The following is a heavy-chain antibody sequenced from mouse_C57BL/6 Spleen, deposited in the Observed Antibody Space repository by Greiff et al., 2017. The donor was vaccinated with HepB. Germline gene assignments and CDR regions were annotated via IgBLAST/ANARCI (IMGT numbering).Heavy chain of an antibody. D-gene: IGHD2-1*01. CDR3: AREGDGNYFYYAMDY. CDR1: GYAFSSSW. Sequence: VKLQESGPELVKPGASVKISCKASGYAFSSSWMNWVKQRPGKGLEWIGRIYPGDGDTNYNGKFKGKATLTADKSSSTAYMQLSSLTSEDSAVYFCAREGDGNYFYYAMDYWGQGTSVTVSS. CDR2: IYPGDGDT. J-gene: IGHJ4*01. V-gene: IGHV1-82*01.